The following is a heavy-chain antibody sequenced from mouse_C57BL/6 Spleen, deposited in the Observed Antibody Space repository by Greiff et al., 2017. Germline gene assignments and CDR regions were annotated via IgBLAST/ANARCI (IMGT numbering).Heavy chain of an antibody. D-gene: IGHD3-3*01. CDR3: ARHGDPGLFDY. J-gene: IGHJ2*01. CDR1: GYTLTEYT. Sequence: QVHVKQSGAELVKPGASVKLSCKASGYTLTEYTIHWVKQRSGQGLEWIGWFYPGGGSIKYNEKFTDKATLTADKSSSTVYMEHSRLTSEDSAVYCCARHGDPGLFDYWGQGTTLTVSS. V-gene: IGHV1-62-2*01. CDR2: FYPGGGSI.